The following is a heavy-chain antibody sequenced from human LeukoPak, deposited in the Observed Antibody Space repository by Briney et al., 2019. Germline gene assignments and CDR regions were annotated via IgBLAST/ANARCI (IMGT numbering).Heavy chain of an antibody. Sequence: GGSLRLSCAASGFTFSSYAMSWVRQAPGKGLEWVSAISGSGGSTYYADSVKGRFTISRDNSKNTLYLQMNSLRAEDTAVYYCARGGYRGDYGMDVWGQGTTVTVSS. D-gene: IGHD5-12*01. CDR2: ISGSGGST. J-gene: IGHJ6*02. CDR1: GFTFSSYA. V-gene: IGHV3-23*01. CDR3: ARGGYRGDYGMDV.